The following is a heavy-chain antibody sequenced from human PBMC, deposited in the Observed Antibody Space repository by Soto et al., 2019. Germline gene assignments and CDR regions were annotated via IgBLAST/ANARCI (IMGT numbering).Heavy chain of an antibody. J-gene: IGHJ6*02. CDR1: GYSFTSYW. V-gene: IGHV5-51*01. D-gene: IGHD3-3*01. Sequence: PGESLKISCKGSGYSFTSYWIGWVRQMPGKGLEWMGIIYPGDSGTRYSPSFQGQVTISADKSISTAYLQWSSLKASDTAMYYCARTVSSRITIFGVVRPYGMDVWAQGTKVTVSS. CDR3: ARTVSSRITIFGVVRPYGMDV. CDR2: IYPGDSGT.